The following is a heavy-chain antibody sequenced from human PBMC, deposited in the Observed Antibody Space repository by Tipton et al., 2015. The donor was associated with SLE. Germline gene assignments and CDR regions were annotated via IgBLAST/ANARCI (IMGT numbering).Heavy chain of an antibody. D-gene: IGHD5-18*01. Sequence: TLSLTCTVSGGSVSSSSKYWAWIRQPPGKGLEWIGGICYTGTTTYYNSFLKSRVTMSVDTSKNQFSLRLTSVIAADTAVYYCARLHGYSYGLNWFDPWGQGTLISVSS. CDR2: ICYTGTTT. CDR3: ARLHGYSYGLNWFDP. J-gene: IGHJ5*02. V-gene: IGHV4-39*07. CDR1: GGSVSSSSKY.